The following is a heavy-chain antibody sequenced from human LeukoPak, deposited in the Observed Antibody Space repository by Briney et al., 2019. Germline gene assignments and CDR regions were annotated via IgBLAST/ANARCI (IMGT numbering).Heavy chain of an antibody. J-gene: IGHJ4*02. CDR2: ISSSGSTI. CDR1: GFTFSSYE. V-gene: IGHV3-48*03. D-gene: IGHD3-10*01. CDR3: ARVGALWFGELSFYFDY. Sequence: PGGSLRLSCAASGFTFSSYEMNWVRQAPGKGLEWVSYISSSGSTIYYADSVKGRFTISRDNAKNSLYLQMNSLRAEDTAVYYCARVGALWFGELSFYFDYWGQGTLVTVSS.